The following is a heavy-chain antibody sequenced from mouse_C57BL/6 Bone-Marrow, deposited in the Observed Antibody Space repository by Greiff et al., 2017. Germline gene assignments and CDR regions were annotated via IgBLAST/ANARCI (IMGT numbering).Heavy chain of an antibody. Sequence: EVMLVESGGDLVKPGGFLKLSCAASGFTFSSYGMSWVRQTPDKRLEWVATISSGGSYTYYPDSVKGRFTISRDNAKNTLYLQMSSLKSEDTAMYYCARHGITTVVAPAWFAYWGQGTLVTVSA. D-gene: IGHD1-1*01. V-gene: IGHV5-6*01. J-gene: IGHJ3*01. CDR3: ARHGITTVVAPAWFAY. CDR2: ISSGGSYT. CDR1: GFTFSSYG.